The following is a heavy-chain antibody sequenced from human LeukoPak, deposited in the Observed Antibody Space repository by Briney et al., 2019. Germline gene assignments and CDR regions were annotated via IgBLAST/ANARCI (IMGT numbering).Heavy chain of an antibody. V-gene: IGHV3-21*01. Sequence: GGSLRLSCAASGFTFSSYGMHWVRQAPGKGLEWVSSMSSSSSYKYYADSVKGRFTISRDNAKNSMFLQMNSLRAEDTAVYYCATYPGLARMDVWGQGTTVTVSS. CDR2: MSSSSSYK. D-gene: IGHD5-12*01. CDR1: GFTFSSYG. CDR3: ATYPGLARMDV. J-gene: IGHJ6*02.